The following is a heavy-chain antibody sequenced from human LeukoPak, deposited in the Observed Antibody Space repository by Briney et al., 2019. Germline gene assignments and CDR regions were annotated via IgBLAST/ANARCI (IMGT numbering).Heavy chain of an antibody. CDR2: IYSGGST. CDR1: GFTVSSNY. Sequence: PGGSLRLSCAASGFTVSSNYMSWVRQAPGKGLEWVSVIYSGGSTYYADSVKGRFTISRDNSKNTLYLQMNSLRAEDTAVYYCARHGPYRGSSWYSGYFQHWGQGTLVTVSS. CDR3: ARHGPYRGSSWYSGYFQH. V-gene: IGHV3-66*04. J-gene: IGHJ1*01. D-gene: IGHD6-13*01.